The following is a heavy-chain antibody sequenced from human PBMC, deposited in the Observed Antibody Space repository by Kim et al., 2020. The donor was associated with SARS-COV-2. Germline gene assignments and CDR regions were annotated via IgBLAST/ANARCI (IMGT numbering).Heavy chain of an antibody. D-gene: IGHD6-13*01. CDR2: INPSGGST. CDR3: ARDWGSSWTPYNWFDP. Sequence: ASVKVSCKASGYTFTSYYMHWVRQAPGQGLEWMGIINPSGGSTSYAQKFQGRVTMTRDTSTSTVYMELSSLRSEDTAVYYCARDWGSSWTPYNWFDPWGQGTLVTVSS. V-gene: IGHV1-46*01. J-gene: IGHJ5*02. CDR1: GYTFTSYY.